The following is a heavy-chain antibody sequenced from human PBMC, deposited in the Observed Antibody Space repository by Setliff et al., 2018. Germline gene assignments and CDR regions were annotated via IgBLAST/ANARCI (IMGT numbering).Heavy chain of an antibody. Sequence: GASVKVSCKASGYTITNFAVHWVRQAPGQRLEWMGWINAGNGKTKYSQEFQGRVTITRNTSASTAYMELRSLRSEDMAVYYCARAETWAVAGIFWFDPWGQGTLVTVSS. J-gene: IGHJ5*02. CDR1: GYTITNFA. CDR2: INAGNGKT. CDR3: ARAETWAVAGIFWFDP. D-gene: IGHD6-19*01. V-gene: IGHV1-3*03.